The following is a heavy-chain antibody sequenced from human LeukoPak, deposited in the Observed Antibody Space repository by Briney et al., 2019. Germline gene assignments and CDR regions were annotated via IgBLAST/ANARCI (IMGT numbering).Heavy chain of an antibody. CDR2: MNPNSGNT. J-gene: IGHJ1*01. Sequence: ASVKVSCKASGYTFTSYDINWVRQATGQGLEWMGWMNPNSGNTGYAQKLQGRVTMTTDTSTSTAYMELRSLRSDDTAVYYCARAARGYYDHWGQGTLVTVSS. D-gene: IGHD3-22*01. CDR1: GYTFTSYD. V-gene: IGHV1-8*02. CDR3: ARAARGYYDH.